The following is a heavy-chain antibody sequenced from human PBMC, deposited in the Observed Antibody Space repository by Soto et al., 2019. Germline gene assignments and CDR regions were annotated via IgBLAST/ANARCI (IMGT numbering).Heavy chain of an antibody. CDR1: GYSISSGYY. CDR2: MYHSGST. J-gene: IGHJ5*02. Sequence: SSETLSLTCTVSGYSISSGYYWTWIRQPPGKGLEWIGSMYHSGSTFYNPSLRSRVTISLDTSKNQFSLKLSSVTASDMAVYYCARDTSGYYWFDPWGPGTLVTVSS. D-gene: IGHD5-12*01. CDR3: ARDTSGYYWFDP. V-gene: IGHV4-38-2*02.